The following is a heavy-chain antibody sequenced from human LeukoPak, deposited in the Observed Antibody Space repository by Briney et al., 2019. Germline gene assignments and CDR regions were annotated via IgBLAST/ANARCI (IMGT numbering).Heavy chain of an antibody. CDR2: INLDGSET. D-gene: IGHD4-11*01. V-gene: IGHV3-7*01. J-gene: IGHJ4*02. CDR3: ARGYSDWLR. Sequence: GSLRLSCPASGFTFSNYCMTLVRQGPGEGLEWLANINLDGSETHFVDSVKGRFTISRDNAKNSLSLQMSGLRVEDTAVYYCARGYSDWLRWGQGTQVSVSS. CDR1: GFTFSNYC.